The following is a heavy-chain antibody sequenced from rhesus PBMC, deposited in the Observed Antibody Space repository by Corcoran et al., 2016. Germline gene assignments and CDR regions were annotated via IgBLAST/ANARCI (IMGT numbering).Heavy chain of an antibody. Sequence: QVQLVQSGAEVTKPGASVKVSCKASGFTFGSYAISWVRQAPGQGLEWRGVVNPFISITNEAGKCQVRIPSTADTSTSTAYRELSSLRSEDTAVYYCARHTAGVSYFDYWGQGVLVTVSS. CDR3: ARHTAGVSYFDY. D-gene: IGHD1-1*01. J-gene: IGHJ4*01. CDR1: GFTFGSYA. CDR2: VNPFISIT. V-gene: IGHV1-198*02.